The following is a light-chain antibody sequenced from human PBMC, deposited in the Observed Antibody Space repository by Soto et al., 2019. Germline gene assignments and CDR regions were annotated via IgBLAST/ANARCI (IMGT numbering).Light chain of an antibody. Sequence: DIQMTQSPSSLSASVGDRVTNTCRASQSISSYLNWYQQKPGKAPKLLIYAASSLQSGVPSRFSGSGSGTDFTLTISSLQPEDFATYYCQQSHSGPITFGQGTRLEIK. CDR3: QQSHSGPIT. CDR1: QSISSY. CDR2: AAS. J-gene: IGKJ5*01. V-gene: IGKV1-39*01.